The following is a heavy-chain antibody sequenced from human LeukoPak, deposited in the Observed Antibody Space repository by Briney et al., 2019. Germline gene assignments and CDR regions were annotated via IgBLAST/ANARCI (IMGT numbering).Heavy chain of an antibody. J-gene: IGHJ3*02. CDR2: IYTSGST. V-gene: IGHV4-4*07. CDR1: GGSLSSYY. CDR3: ARLSTHGAFDI. Sequence: SETLSLTCTVSGGSLSSYYWSWIRQPAGKGLEWIGRIYTSGSTNYNPSLKSRVTISVDTSKNQFSLKLSSVTAADTAVYYCARLSTHGAFDIWGQGTMVTVSS.